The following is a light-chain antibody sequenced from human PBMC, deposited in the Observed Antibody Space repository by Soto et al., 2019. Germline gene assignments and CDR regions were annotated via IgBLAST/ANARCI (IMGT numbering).Light chain of an antibody. J-gene: IGKJ3*01. CDR2: AGS. CDR1: QSISIN. CDR3: QQFGTFSGA. Sequence: ASQSISINLAWYQHKPGQAPRLLIHAGSTRATGIPARLSGSGSGTEFTLTIASLQSEDFATYYCQQFGTFSGAFGPGTKVDIK. V-gene: IGKV3D-15*01.